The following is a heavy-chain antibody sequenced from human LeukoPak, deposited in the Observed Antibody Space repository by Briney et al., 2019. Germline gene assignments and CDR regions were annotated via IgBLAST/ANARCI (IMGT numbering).Heavy chain of an antibody. D-gene: IGHD3-22*01. CDR1: GFTFSSYA. CDR2: ISYDGSNK. CDR3: ARESYYYDSSGGGGYGMDV. V-gene: IGHV3-30-3*01. Sequence: GGSLRLSCAASGFTFSSYAMHWVRQAPGKGLEWVAVISYDGSNKYYADSVKGRFTISRDNSKNTLYLQMNSLRAEDTAVYYCARESYYYDSSGGGGYGMDVWGQGTVVTVSS. J-gene: IGHJ6*02.